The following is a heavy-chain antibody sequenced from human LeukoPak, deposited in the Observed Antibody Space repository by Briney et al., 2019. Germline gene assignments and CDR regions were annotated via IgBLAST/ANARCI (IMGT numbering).Heavy chain of an antibody. D-gene: IGHD4-23*01. Sequence: ASVKVSCKASGYTFTSYGISWVRQAPGQGLEWMGWISAYNGCTNYAQKLQGRVTMTTVTSTSTAYMELRSLRSDDTAVYYWARLEALRWPMEVWGQGTTGTVSS. V-gene: IGHV1-18*04. J-gene: IGHJ6*02. CDR3: ARLEALRWPMEV. CDR2: ISAYNGCT. CDR1: GYTFTSYG.